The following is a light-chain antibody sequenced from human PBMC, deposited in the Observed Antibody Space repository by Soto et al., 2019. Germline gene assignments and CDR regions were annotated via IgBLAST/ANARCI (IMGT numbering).Light chain of an antibody. Sequence: LLTQSPSSLSASGGDRVTITCRASQGIDSSFAWYQQKPGKAPKLLIYAASSLQSGVPSRFSGSGSGTDFTLTISSLQPEDFATYYCQQLHDYPITFGQGTRLAI. CDR1: QGIDSS. CDR3: QQLHDYPIT. V-gene: IGKV1-9*01. CDR2: AAS. J-gene: IGKJ5*01.